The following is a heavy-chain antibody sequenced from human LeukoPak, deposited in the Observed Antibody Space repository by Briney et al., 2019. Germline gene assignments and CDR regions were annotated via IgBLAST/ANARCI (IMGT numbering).Heavy chain of an antibody. V-gene: IGHV3-48*03. Sequence: PGGSLRLSCAASGFIFSSYDMNWVRQAPGKGLEWVSYISSSGNSIYYADSVKGRFTISRDNAKSSLYLQMNSLRAEDTAVYYCARSTDYYDTSGYLTYYFDYWGQGTLVTVSS. CDR1: GFIFSSYD. D-gene: IGHD3-22*01. CDR2: ISSSGNSI. J-gene: IGHJ4*02. CDR3: ARSTDYYDTSGYLTYYFDY.